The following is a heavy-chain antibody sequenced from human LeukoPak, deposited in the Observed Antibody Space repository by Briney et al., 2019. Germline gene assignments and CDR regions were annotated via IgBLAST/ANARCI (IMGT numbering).Heavy chain of an antibody. V-gene: IGHV4-39*01. CDR3: ARQRSYYDFWSGYLDAFDI. D-gene: IGHD3-3*01. J-gene: IGHJ3*02. CDR1: GDSVSRSDSY. CDR2: IYYSGST. Sequence: SETLSLTCSVSGDSVSRSDSYWDWIRQPPGKGLEWIGSIYYSGSTYYNPSLKSRVTISVDTSKNQFSLKLSSVTAADTAVYYCARQRSYYDFWSGYLDAFDIWGQGTMVTVSS.